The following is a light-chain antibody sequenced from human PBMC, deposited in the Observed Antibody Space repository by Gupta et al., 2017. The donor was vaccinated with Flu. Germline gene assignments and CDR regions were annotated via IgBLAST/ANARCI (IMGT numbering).Light chain of an antibody. CDR1: DVEDNY. CDR2: KDN. J-gene: IGLJ2*01. CDR3: QAGDNNTVV. Sequence: SPGHTASITCSGNDVEDNYVCWYQQKPGQSLVLAFYKDNKRPAGTHGRFAGSNSGNTATLTIGGTQNMDEDDYYCQAGDNNTVVFGGGTKLTVL. V-gene: IGLV3-1*01.